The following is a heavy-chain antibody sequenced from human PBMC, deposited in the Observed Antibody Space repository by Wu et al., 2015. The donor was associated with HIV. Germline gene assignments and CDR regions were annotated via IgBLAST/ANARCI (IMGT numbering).Heavy chain of an antibody. CDR2: VYHSGST. V-gene: IGHV4-38-2*01. J-gene: IGHJ6*02. Sequence: QVQLLESGPGLVKPSETLSLTCAVSGYSISSGYYWGWIRQPPGKGLEWIGSVYHSGSTWYNPSLKSRVTISVDTSKNQFSLKLNSVTAADTAVYFCARPTTFGYYGSLNPAPYFYFHGLDVWGQGTSVTVSS. D-gene: IGHD3-10*01. CDR1: GYSISSGYY. CDR3: ARPTTFGYYGSLNPAPYFYFHGLDV.